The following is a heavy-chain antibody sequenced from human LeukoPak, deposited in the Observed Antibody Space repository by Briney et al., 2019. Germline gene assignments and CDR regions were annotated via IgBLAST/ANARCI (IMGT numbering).Heavy chain of an antibody. CDR1: GGSISSGDYY. Sequence: PSQTLSLTCTVSGGSISSGDYYWSWISQPPGKGLEWIGYIYYSGSTYYNPSLKSRVTISVDTSKNQFSLKLSSVTAADTAVYYCARDRPGMATGGYFDFWGQGTLVTVSS. CDR3: ARDRPGMATGGYFDF. J-gene: IGHJ4*02. D-gene: IGHD5-24*01. CDR2: IYYSGST. V-gene: IGHV4-30-4*01.